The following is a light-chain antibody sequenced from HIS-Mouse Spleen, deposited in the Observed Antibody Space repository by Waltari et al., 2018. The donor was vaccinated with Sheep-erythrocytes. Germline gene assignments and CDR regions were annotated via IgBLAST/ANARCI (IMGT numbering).Light chain of an antibody. Sequence: DIVMTQSPDSLAVSLGERAPINRKSSQSVLYSSNNKNYLAWYQPKPGQPPKLLIYWASPRVSGVPDRFSGSGSETDFTLTISSLQAEDVAVYYCQQYYSTLTFGGGTKVEIK. V-gene: IGKV4-1*01. CDR1: QSVLYSSNNKNY. CDR3: QQYYSTLT. CDR2: WAS. J-gene: IGKJ4*01.